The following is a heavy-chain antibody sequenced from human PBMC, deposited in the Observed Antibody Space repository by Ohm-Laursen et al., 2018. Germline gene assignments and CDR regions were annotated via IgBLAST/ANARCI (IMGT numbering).Heavy chain of an antibody. CDR3: ARLGSVAVAGGADAFDI. V-gene: IGHV1-46*01. CDR1: GYTFTSYY. CDR2: INPSSRTT. J-gene: IGHJ3*02. D-gene: IGHD6-19*01. Sequence: ASVKVSCKASGYTFTSYYMHWVRQAPGQGLEWMGIINPSSRTTSYAQKFQGRVTVTMDTSTSTAYMELSRLRSDDTAVYYCARLGSVAVAGGADAFDIWGQGTMVTVSS.